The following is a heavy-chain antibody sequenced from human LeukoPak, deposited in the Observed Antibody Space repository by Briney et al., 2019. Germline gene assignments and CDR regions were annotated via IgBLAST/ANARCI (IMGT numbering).Heavy chain of an antibody. D-gene: IGHD6-13*01. Sequence: GESLKISCKISGYKLTNNWIGWVRQVPGKGLEWMGLIYPVYSVAKYSPSFQGQVTLSVDASISTAYLQLSGLRASDTAIYYCVRFALTSSLDHWGQGTLVTVSS. CDR1: GYKLTNNW. V-gene: IGHV5-51*01. CDR3: VRFALTSSLDH. J-gene: IGHJ5*02. CDR2: IYPVYSVA.